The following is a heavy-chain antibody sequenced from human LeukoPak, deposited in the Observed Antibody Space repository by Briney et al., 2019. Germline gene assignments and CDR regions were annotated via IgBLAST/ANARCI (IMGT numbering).Heavy chain of an antibody. CDR2: IKQDGSEK. CDR3: ARGRYCSGGSCSRFDY. Sequence: GESLRLSCAASGFTFSTYWMSWVRQAPGKGLEGVANIKQDGSEKYYADSVKGRFTISRDNAKNSLYLQMNSLRAEDTAVYYCARGRYCSGGSCSRFDYWGQGTLVTVSS. D-gene: IGHD2-15*01. J-gene: IGHJ4*02. CDR1: GFTFSTYW. V-gene: IGHV3-7*04.